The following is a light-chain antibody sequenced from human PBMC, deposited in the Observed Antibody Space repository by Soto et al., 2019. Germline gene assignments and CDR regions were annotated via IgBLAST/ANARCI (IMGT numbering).Light chain of an antibody. CDR1: QSLVYSDGNTY. J-gene: IGKJ5*01. Sequence: DVVMTQSPLSLPVTLGQPASISCRSSQSLVYSDGNTYLHWFQQRPGQSPRRLIYEVSNRDSGVPDRFSGSGSGTDFTRKISRVEADDVGVYYCMQGTQWPRTFGQGTRLEIK. CDR3: MQGTQWPRT. V-gene: IGKV2-30*01. CDR2: EVS.